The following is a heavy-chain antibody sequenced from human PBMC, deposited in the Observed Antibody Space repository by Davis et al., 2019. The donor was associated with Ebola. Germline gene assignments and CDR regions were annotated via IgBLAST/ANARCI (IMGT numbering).Heavy chain of an antibody. CDR1: GLTFSNYA. V-gene: IGHV3-9*01. Sequence: SLKISCATSGLTFSNYAMHWFRQAPGKGLEWVSGITSNSGTTAYADSVKGRFTISRDNAKDSLYLQMNSLRIEDTAFYYCAKDFYGSGSYIDAWGQGTLVAVSS. CDR3: AKDFYGSGSYIDA. D-gene: IGHD3-10*01. J-gene: IGHJ5*02. CDR2: ITSNSGTT.